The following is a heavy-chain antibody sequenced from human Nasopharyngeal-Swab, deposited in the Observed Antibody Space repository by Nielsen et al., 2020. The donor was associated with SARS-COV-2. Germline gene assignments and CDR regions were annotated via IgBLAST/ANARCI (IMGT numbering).Heavy chain of an antibody. Sequence: GESLKISCAASGFTLSNYAMNWVRQAPGRGLEGVSYISSSGRSISYADSVRGRFTISRDNAKNSLYLQMKSLSAEDMAVYYYVRKLGSFLSYWGQGTLVTVSS. CDR1: GFTLSNYA. V-gene: IGHV3-48*01. J-gene: IGHJ4*02. CDR2: ISSSGRSI. D-gene: IGHD7-27*01. CDR3: VRKLGSFLSY.